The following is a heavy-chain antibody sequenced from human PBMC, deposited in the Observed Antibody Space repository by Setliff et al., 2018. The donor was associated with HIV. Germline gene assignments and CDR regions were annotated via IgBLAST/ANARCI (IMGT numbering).Heavy chain of an antibody. CDR3: ARGVVDYDFWSGSGDYYYMDV. CDR1: GGSMNSHY. V-gene: IGHV4-59*11. Sequence: SETLSLTCTVSGGSMNSHYWSWIRQSPGRGLEWIGYIYYSVSTKYNPSLKSRVSMSIDTSKNQFSLKMSSVTAADTAVYYCARGVVDYDFWSGSGDYYYMDVWGKGTTVTVS. CDR2: IYYSVST. J-gene: IGHJ6*03. D-gene: IGHD3-3*01.